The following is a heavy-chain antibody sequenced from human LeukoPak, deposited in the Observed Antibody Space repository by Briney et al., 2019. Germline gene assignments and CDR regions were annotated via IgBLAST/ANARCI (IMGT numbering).Heavy chain of an antibody. V-gene: IGHV1-8*01. CDR1: GYTFTSYD. CDR3: ASRAPDYGGNSWMDYYYYGMDV. Sequence: GASVKVSCKASGYTFTSYDIDWVRQATGQGLEWMGWMNPNSGNTGYAQKFQGRATMTRNTSISAAYMELSSLRSEDTAVYYCASRAPDYGGNSWMDYYYYGMDVWGQGTTVTVSS. J-gene: IGHJ6*02. CDR2: MNPNSGNT. D-gene: IGHD4-23*01.